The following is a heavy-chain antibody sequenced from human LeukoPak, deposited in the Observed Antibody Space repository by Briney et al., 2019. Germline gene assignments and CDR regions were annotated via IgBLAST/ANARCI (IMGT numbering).Heavy chain of an antibody. Sequence: SETLSLTCAVSGGSISNSNWWSWVRQTPGKGLEWIGEIYHSGRTNYNPSLKSRVSMSVDKSNNQFSLRLNSVTAADTAVYYCASTPSLPNWFDPCGQGTLVTVSS. CDR2: IYHSGRT. CDR3: ASTPSLPNWFDP. CDR1: GGSISNSNW. J-gene: IGHJ5*02. V-gene: IGHV4-4*02.